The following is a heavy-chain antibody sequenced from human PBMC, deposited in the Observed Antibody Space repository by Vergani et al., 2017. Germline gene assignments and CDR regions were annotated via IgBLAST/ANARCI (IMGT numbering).Heavy chain of an antibody. CDR1: GGSISSYY. V-gene: IGHV4-59*01. J-gene: IGHJ2*01. CDR2: IYYSGST. CDR3: ARDLDDSSGLNWYFDL. Sequence: QVQLQESGPGLVKPSETLSLTCTVSGGSISSYYWSWIRQPPGKGLEWIGYIYYSGSTNYNPSLKSRVTISVDTSKNQFSLKLSSVTAADTAVYYCARDLDDSSGLNWYFDLWGRGTLVTVSS. D-gene: IGHD3-22*01.